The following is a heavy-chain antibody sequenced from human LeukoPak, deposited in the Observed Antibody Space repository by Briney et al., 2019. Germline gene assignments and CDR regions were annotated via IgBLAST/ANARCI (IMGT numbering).Heavy chain of an antibody. CDR3: ASPWDCSGGSCYYYYYGMDV. J-gene: IGHJ6*02. CDR1: GGTFSSYA. Sequence: GASVKVSCKASGGTFSSYAISWVRQAPGQGLEWMGRIIPILGIANYAQKFQGRVTITADKSTSTAYMELSSLRSEDTAVYYCASPWDCSGGSCYYYYYGMDVWGQGTTVTVSS. D-gene: IGHD2-15*01. V-gene: IGHV1-69*04. CDR2: IIPILGIA.